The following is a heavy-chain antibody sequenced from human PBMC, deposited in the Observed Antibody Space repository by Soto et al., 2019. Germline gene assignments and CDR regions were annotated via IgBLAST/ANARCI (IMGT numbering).Heavy chain of an antibody. V-gene: IGHV1-69*13. Sequence: SVKVSCKASGGTFSSYAISWVRQAPGQGLEWMGGIIPIFGTANYAQKFQGRVTITADESTSTAYMELSSLRSEDTAVYYCARERGEIGVVVVAMGVGFDAWGQGSLVTVSA. CDR2: IIPIFGTA. CDR1: GGTFSSYA. CDR3: ARERGEIGVVVVAMGVGFDA. J-gene: IGHJ5*02. D-gene: IGHD2-21*01.